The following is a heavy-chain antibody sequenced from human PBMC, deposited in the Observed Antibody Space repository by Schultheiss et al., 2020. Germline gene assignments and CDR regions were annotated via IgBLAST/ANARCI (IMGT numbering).Heavy chain of an antibody. CDR1: GFTFSSYG. V-gene: IGHV3-30*03. CDR2: ISYDGSNK. Sequence: GGSLRLSCAASGFTFSSYGMHWVRQAPGKGLEWVAVISYDGSNKYYADSVKGRFTISRDNAKNSLYLQMNSLIAEDTALYYCARGPPPSIRPFDYWGQGTLVTVSA. J-gene: IGHJ4*02. CDR3: ARGPPPSIRPFDY.